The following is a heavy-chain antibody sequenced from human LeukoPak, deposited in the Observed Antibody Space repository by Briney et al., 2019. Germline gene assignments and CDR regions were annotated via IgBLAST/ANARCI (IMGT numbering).Heavy chain of an antibody. CDR2: IRSRTFRGTT. Sequence: GGSLRLSCTASGFTFGEHVVSWVRQAPGKGLEWVGLIRSRTFRGTTENAASVEGRFTFSRDDSKSIAYLQMNSLKIEDTAVYYCTREDLYYYYMDVWGKGTTVTVSS. CDR3: TREDLYYYYMDV. CDR1: GFTFGEHV. V-gene: IGHV3-49*04. J-gene: IGHJ6*03.